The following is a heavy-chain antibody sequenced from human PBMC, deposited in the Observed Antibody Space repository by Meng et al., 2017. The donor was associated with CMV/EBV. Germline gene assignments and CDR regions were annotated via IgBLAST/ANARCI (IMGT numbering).Heavy chain of an antibody. CDR2: INPSGGST. CDR3: ARALGVRGVPNWFDP. J-gene: IGHJ5*02. CDR1: GYTVTRYY. V-gene: IGHV1-46*01. D-gene: IGHD3-10*01. Sequence: SGYTVTRYYMRTVRQAPGQGLEWMGIINPSGGSTSYAQKFQGRVTMTRDTSTSTVYMELSSLRSEDTAVYYCARALGVRGVPNWFDPWGQGTLVTVSS.